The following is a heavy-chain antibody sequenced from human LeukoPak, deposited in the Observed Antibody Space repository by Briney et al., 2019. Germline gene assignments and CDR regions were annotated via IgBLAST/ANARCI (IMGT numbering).Heavy chain of an antibody. V-gene: IGHV4-4*07. CDR2: IYTSGST. D-gene: IGHD1-26*01. CDR1: GGSISSYY. J-gene: IGHJ5*02. CDR3: ARDRGVRGGSYGTWFDP. Sequence: SETLSLTCTVSGGSISSYYWSWIRQPAGKGLEWIGRIYTSGSTNYNPSLKSRVTMSVDTFKNQFSLKLSSVTAADTAVYYCARDRGVRGGSYGTWFDPWGQGTLVTVSS.